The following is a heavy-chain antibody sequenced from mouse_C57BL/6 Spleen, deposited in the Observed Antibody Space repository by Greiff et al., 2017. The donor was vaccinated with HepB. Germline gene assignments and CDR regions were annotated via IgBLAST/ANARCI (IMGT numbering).Heavy chain of an antibody. CDR1: GYTFTSYW. CDR2: IHPNSGST. J-gene: IGHJ2*01. Sequence: QVQLKQPGAELVKPGASVKLSCKASGYTFTSYWMHWVKQRPGQGLEWIGMIHPNSGSTNYNEKFKSKATLTVDKSSSTAYMQLSSLISEDSAVYYCAREGYYGSSYGYWGQGTTLTVSS. CDR3: AREGYYGSSYGY. D-gene: IGHD1-1*01. V-gene: IGHV1-64*01.